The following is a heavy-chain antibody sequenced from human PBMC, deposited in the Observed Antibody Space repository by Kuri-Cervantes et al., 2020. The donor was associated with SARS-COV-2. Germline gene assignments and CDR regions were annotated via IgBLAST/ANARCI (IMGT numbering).Heavy chain of an antibody. CDR2: IYYSGST. CDR3: ARDYYDTSYFDY. Sequence: SETLSLTCTVSGGSISSGDYYWSWIRQPPGKGLEWIGYIYYSGSTYYNPSLKSRVTISVDTSKNQFPLKLSSVTAADTAVYYCARDYYDTSYFDYWGQGTLVTVSS. D-gene: IGHD3-22*01. J-gene: IGHJ4*02. CDR1: GGSISSGDYY. V-gene: IGHV4-30-4*08.